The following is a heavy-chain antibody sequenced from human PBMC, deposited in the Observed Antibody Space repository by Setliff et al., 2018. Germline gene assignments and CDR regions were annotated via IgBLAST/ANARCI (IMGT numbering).Heavy chain of an antibody. CDR1: GGSFSTYF. CDR2: INHSGDT. Sequence: LSLTCAVYGGSFSTYFWSWVRQPPGKGLEWIGEINHSGDTNYNPSLKSRVTISADTSKNQFSLNLTSVTAADTAVYYCAWEQFVPFRDYYMDVWGKGTTVTVSS. D-gene: IGHD6-6*01. CDR3: AWEQFVPFRDYYMDV. J-gene: IGHJ6*03. V-gene: IGHV4-34*01.